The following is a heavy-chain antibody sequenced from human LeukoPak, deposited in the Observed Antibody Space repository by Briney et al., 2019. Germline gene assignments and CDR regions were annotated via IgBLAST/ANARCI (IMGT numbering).Heavy chain of an antibody. J-gene: IGHJ5*02. D-gene: IGHD3-3*01. CDR1: GFTFSSYS. Sequence: PGGSLRLSCAASGFTFSSYSMNWVRRAPGKGLEWVSSISSSSSYIYYADSVKGRFTISRDNAKNSLYLQMNSLRAEDTAVYYCARDKGYDFWSGYSLGFDPWGQGTLVTVSS. CDR3: ARDKGYDFWSGYSLGFDP. V-gene: IGHV3-21*01. CDR2: ISSSSSYI.